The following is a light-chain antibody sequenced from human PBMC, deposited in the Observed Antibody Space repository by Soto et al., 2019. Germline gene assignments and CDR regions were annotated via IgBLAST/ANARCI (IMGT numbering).Light chain of an antibody. CDR1: SSNIGARYD. V-gene: IGLV1-40*01. Sequence: QAVVTQPPSVSGAPGQRVTISCTGSSSNIGARYDVHWYQCLPGTAPKLRIYGNINRPSGVPDLFSGSKSGTSASLAITGLQADDEADYYCQSYDRSLSSPIFGGGTKLTVL. J-gene: IGLJ2*01. CDR2: GNI. CDR3: QSYDRSLSSPI.